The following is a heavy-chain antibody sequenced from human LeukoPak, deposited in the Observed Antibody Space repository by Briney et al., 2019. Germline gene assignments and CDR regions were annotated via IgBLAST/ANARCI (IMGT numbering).Heavy chain of an antibody. V-gene: IGHV4-39*01. J-gene: IGHJ4*02. Sequence: SETLSLTCTVSGGSVSSSYYYWGWIRQPPGKGLEWVGSLYYTGTTYYNPSLKSRITISIDTSKNQFSLKLSSVTAADTAVYFCASRGDYWGQGILVTVSS. CDR1: GGSVSSSYYY. CDR2: LYYTGTT. CDR3: ASRGDY.